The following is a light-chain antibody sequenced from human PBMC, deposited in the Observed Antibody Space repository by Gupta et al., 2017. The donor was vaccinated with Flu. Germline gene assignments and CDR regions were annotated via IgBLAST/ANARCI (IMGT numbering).Light chain of an antibody. Sequence: QSVLTQPPSASGTPGQMVPISCSGTNSNIGSNPVTWYQQLPGTAPKLIIFNTSHRPSGVPDRFSGSKSGTSVSLAISGLQSDDEADYYCATWDDRLSGVQFGGGTKLTVL. CDR2: NTS. J-gene: IGLJ2*01. V-gene: IGLV1-44*01. CDR1: NSNIGSNP. CDR3: ATWDDRLSGVQ.